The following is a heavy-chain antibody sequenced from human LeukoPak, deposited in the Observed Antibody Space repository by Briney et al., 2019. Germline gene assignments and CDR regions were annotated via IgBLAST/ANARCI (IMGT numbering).Heavy chain of an antibody. D-gene: IGHD5-18*01. CDR3: ATTRGGYGPFGYYFDY. CDR1: GFTFSSYS. CDR2: ISSSSSYI. V-gene: IGHV3-21*01. J-gene: IGHJ4*02. Sequence: GGSLRLSCAASGFTFSSYSMNWVRQAPGKGLEWVSSISSSSSYIYYADSVKGRFTISRDNAKNSLYLQMNSLRAEDTAVYYCATTRGGYGPFGYYFDYWGQGTLVTVSS.